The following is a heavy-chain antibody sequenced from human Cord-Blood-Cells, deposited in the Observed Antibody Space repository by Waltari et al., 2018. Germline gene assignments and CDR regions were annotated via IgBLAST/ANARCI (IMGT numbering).Heavy chain of an antibody. CDR2: VSPIFGRA. V-gene: IGHV1-69*06. D-gene: IGHD7-27*01. J-gene: IGHJ3*02. CDR3: ARIRMALGTDAFDI. Sequence: QVQLVQSGAEVKKPGSSVKVSCKASGGTFSSYAISWVRQAPGQGLEWMGGVSPIFGRANYAQKFQGRVTITADKSTSTAYMELSSLRSEDTAVYYCARIRMALGTDAFDIWGQGTMVTVSS. CDR1: GGTFSSYA.